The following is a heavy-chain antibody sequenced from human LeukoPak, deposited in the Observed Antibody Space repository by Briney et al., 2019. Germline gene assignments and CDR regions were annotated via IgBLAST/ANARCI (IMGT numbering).Heavy chain of an antibody. D-gene: IGHD5/OR15-5a*01. Sequence: GGSLRLSCAASGFTFSGSAMHWVRQASGKGLEWVGRIRSKANSYATAYAASVKGRFTISRGNSKNTLYLQMNSLRPEDTAVYFCATASGRGVYDYFDYWGQGALVTVSS. CDR1: GFTFSGSA. CDR3: ATASGRGVYDYFDY. J-gene: IGHJ4*02. V-gene: IGHV3-73*01. CDR2: IRSKANSYAT.